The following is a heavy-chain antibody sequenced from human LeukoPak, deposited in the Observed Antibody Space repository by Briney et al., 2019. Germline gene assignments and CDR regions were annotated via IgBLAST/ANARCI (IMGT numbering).Heavy chain of an antibody. V-gene: IGHV3-74*01. CDR2: INSDGSST. Sequence: GGFLRLSCAASGFTFSSYWMHWVRQAPGKGLVWVSRINSDGSSTSYADSVKGPFTISRDNAKNTLYLQMNSLRAEDTAVYYCASPGPSMNYYYYGMDVWGQETTVTVSS. J-gene: IGHJ6*02. D-gene: IGHD1-14*01. CDR1: GFTFSSYW. CDR3: ASPGPSMNYYYYGMDV.